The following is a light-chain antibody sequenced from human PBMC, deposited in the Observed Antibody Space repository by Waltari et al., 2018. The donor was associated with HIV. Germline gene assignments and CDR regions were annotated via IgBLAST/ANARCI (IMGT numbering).Light chain of an antibody. CDR1: SSHIGAGYD. J-gene: IGLJ3*02. V-gene: IGLV1-40*01. CDR2: GGA. Sequence: QSVLTQPPSVSGAPGQRITISCTGSSSHIGAGYDVPWYQQLPGPAPKLLIYGGANRPSGVPDRFSASKSGTSASLAISGLQAEDEADYFCQSYDRSLDWVFGGGTKLTVL. CDR3: QSYDRSLDWV.